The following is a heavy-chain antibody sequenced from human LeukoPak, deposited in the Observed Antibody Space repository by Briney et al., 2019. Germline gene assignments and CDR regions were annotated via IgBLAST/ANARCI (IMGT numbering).Heavy chain of an antibody. Sequence: GASVKVSCKASGYTFTSYAMNWVRQAPGQGLEWMGWINTNTGNPTYAQGFTGRFVFSLDTSVSTAYLQISSLKAEDTAVYYCARAPGYYDSSGYYPNWFDPWGQGTLVTVSS. J-gene: IGHJ5*02. CDR3: ARAPGYYDSSGYYPNWFDP. D-gene: IGHD3-22*01. V-gene: IGHV7-4-1*02. CDR1: GYTFTSYA. CDR2: INTNTGNP.